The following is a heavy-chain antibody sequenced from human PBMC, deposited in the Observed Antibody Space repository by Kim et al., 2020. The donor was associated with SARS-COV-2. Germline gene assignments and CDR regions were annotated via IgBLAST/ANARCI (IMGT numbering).Heavy chain of an antibody. Sequence: SVKSRITINPDTNKNQFSLQLNSVTPEDTAVYYCARSGDNWNDEYYGMDVWGQGTTVTVSS. CDR3: ARSGDNWNDEYYGMDV. J-gene: IGHJ6*02. V-gene: IGHV6-1*01. D-gene: IGHD1-1*01.